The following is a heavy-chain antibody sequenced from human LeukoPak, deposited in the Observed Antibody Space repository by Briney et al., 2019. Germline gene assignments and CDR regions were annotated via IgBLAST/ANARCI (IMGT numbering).Heavy chain of an antibody. V-gene: IGHV3-74*01. J-gene: IGHJ6*02. D-gene: IGHD3-10*01. CDR3: ARERPADYGSGSYDLQYYYFGMDV. Sequence: GGSLRLSCAASEFTLSNYWMHWVRQAPGKGLVWVLRINNDGSSTSYADSVKGRFTVSRDNAKSTVYLQMISLGDEDTAVYYCARERPADYGSGSYDLQYYYFGMDVWGQGTTVTVSS. CDR2: INNDGSST. CDR1: EFTLSNYW.